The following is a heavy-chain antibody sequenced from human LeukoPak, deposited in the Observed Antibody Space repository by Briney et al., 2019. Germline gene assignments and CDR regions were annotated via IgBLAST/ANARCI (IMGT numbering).Heavy chain of an antibody. V-gene: IGHV1-18*01. CDR3: ARDPVVVVAATEFDY. CDR1: GYTFTSYG. J-gene: IGHJ4*02. CDR2: ISAYNGNT. D-gene: IGHD2-15*01. Sequence: ASVKVSCKASGYTFTSYGISWVRQAPGQGLEWMGWISAYNGNTNYAQKLQGRVTMTTDTSTSTAYMELRSLRSDDTAVYYCARDPVVVVAATEFDYWGQGTLVTVSS.